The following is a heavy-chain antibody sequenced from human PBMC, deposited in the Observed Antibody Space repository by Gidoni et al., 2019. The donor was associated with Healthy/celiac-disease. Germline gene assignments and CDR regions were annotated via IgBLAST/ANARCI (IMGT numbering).Heavy chain of an antibody. J-gene: IGHJ3*02. CDR1: GYSFTSYW. V-gene: IGHV5-51*01. Sequence: EVQLVQSGAEVTKPGESLKISCKGSGYSFTSYWIGWVRQLPGKGREWMGIIYPGDSDTRYSPSFQGQVTISADKSISTAYLQWSSLKASDTAMYYCARLPPAQTGAFDIWGQGTMVTVSS. CDR3: ARLPPAQTGAFDI. CDR2: IYPGDSDT.